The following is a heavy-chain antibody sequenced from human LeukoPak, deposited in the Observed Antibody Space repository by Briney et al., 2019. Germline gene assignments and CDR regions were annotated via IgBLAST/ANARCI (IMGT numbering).Heavy chain of an antibody. CDR2: ISSSSSYI. Sequence: GGSLRHSCAASGFTFSSYSMDWVRQAPGKGLEWVSSISSSSSYIYYADSVKGRFTISRDNAKNSLYLQMNSLRAEDTAVYYCAILTLAAAAPLDYLGQETLVTVSS. V-gene: IGHV3-21*01. CDR3: AILTLAAAAPLDY. CDR1: GFTFSSYS. J-gene: IGHJ4*02. D-gene: IGHD6-13*01.